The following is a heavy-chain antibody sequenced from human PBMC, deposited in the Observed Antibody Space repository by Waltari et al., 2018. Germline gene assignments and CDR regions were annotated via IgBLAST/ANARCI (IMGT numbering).Heavy chain of an antibody. CDR1: GCPLPTYA. CDR3: AKGTNMVITHSYFDC. CDR2: ISGSGEST. Sequence: EVKLLESGGGWVKPGGSLRLSCKASGCPLPTYAMNRARQAPWKGTECVSAISGSGESTYYADSVKGRFSISRDNPKNTLYLQMSSLRAEDTAVYYCAKGTNMVITHSYFDCWGQGILVTVSS. V-gene: IGHV3-23*01. D-gene: IGHD2-21*01. J-gene: IGHJ4*02.